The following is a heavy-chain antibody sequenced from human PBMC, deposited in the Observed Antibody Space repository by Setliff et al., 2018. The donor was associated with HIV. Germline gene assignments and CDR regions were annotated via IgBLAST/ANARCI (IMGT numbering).Heavy chain of an antibody. Sequence: KSSETLSLTCAVYGGSFSGFYWNWIRQPPGKGLEWIGEINHRGITNYSPSLKSRVTISVDTSKNQFSLKLRSVTAADTAVYYCARVVWMAAAGTIDYYYYGMDIWGQGTTVTVSS. D-gene: IGHD6-13*01. J-gene: IGHJ6*02. V-gene: IGHV4-34*01. CDR2: INHRGIT. CDR3: ARVVWMAAAGTIDYYYYGMDI. CDR1: GGSFSGFY.